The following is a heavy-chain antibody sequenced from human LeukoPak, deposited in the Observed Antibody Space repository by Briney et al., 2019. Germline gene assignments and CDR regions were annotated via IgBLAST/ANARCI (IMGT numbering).Heavy chain of an antibody. J-gene: IGHJ4*02. CDR1: GFTFSSYA. Sequence: GGSLRLSCAASGFTFSSYAMSWVRQAPGKGLEWVSYISSSGSTIYYADSVKGRFTISRDNAKNSLYLQMNSLRAEDTAVYYCARDTGSYYSDYWGQGTLVTVSS. CDR3: ARDTGSYYSDY. V-gene: IGHV3-48*04. D-gene: IGHD1-26*01. CDR2: ISSSGSTI.